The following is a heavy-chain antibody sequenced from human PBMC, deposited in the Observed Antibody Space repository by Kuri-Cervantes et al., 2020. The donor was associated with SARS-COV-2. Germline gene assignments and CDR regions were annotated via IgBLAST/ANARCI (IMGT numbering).Heavy chain of an antibody. J-gene: IGHJ4*02. D-gene: IGHD3-22*01. CDR2: ISSSGSTI. V-gene: IGHV3-48*03. Sequence: GGSLRLSCAASGFTFSSYEMNWVRQAPGKGLEWVSYISSSGSTIYYADSVKGRFTISRDNAKNSLYLQMNSLRAEDTAVYYCARGSPYYYDSSGYYNPYYFDYWGQGTLVTVSS. CDR1: GFTFSSYE. CDR3: ARGSPYYYDSSGYYNPYYFDY.